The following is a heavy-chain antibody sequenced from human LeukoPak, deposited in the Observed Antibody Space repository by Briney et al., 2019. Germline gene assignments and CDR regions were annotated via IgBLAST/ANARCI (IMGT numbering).Heavy chain of an antibody. D-gene: IGHD2-15*01. Sequence: GGSLRLSCAASGFTFSSYAMSWVRQAPGKGLEWVSGTSGSGGSTYYARSVKSRFTISRDNSKNTLYLQIYSLRVENTAVYFSAKNGGSQCYSHLDSWGQGTLVPVFS. CDR2: TSGSGGST. V-gene: IGHV3-23*01. J-gene: IGHJ4*02. CDR1: GFTFSSYA. CDR3: AKNGGSQCYSHLDS.